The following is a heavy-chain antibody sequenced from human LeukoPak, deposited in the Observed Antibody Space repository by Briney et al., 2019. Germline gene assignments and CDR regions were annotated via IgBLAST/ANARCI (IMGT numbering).Heavy chain of an antibody. J-gene: IGHJ5*02. D-gene: IGHD3-10*01. CDR1: GYTFTSYY. CDR2: IIPIFGTA. V-gene: IGHV1-69*06. CDR3: ARVYSSDYYGSGSQDRSTHALINWFDP. Sequence: SVKVSCKASGYTFTSYYMHWVRQAPGQGLEWMGGIIPIFGTANYAQKFQGRVTITADKSTSTAYMELSSLRSEDTAVYYCARVYSSDYYGSGSQDRSTHALINWFDPWGQGTLVTVSS.